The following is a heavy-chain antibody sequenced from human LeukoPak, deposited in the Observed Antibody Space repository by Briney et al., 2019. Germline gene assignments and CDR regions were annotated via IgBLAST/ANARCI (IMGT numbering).Heavy chain of an antibody. CDR3: ARGSLYSGSFYDS. D-gene: IGHD5/OR15-5a*01. CDR1: GASISRHY. Sequence: SSETLSLTCTVSGASISRHYWSWIRQPPGKGLEWIGYLYYNGSPNSNPSLRSRVTTSLDMSKNQFSLNLTSVTAADTAVYYCARGSLYSGSFYDSWGQGTLVTVSS. J-gene: IGHJ5*02. CDR2: LYYNGSP. V-gene: IGHV4-59*11.